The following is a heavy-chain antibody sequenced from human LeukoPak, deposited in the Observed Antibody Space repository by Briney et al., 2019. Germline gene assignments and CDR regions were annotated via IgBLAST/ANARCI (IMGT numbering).Heavy chain of an antibody. CDR1: GFTVSSDY. Sequence: GGSLRLSCAASGFTVSSDYMTWVHQAPGKGLEWVSSISSSSSYIYYADSVKGRFTISRDNAKNSLYLQMNSLRVEDTAVYYCANHFACGSTSCPPFDSWGQGTLVTVSS. D-gene: IGHD2-2*01. V-gene: IGHV3-21*01. CDR3: ANHFACGSTSCPPFDS. CDR2: ISSSSSYI. J-gene: IGHJ4*02.